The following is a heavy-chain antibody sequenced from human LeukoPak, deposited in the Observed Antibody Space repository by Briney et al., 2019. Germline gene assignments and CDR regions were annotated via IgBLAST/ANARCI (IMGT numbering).Heavy chain of an antibody. CDR3: ASTRSTTYYNDSSGYYPFDY. J-gene: IGHJ4*02. D-gene: IGHD3-22*01. Sequence: PSETLSLTCAVYGGSFSGYYWSWIRQPPGKGLEWIGEINHSGSTNYNPSLKSRVTISVDTSKNQFSLKLSSVTAADTAVYYCASTRSTTYYNDSSGYYPFDYWGQGTLVTVSS. V-gene: IGHV4-34*01. CDR1: GGSFSGYY. CDR2: INHSGST.